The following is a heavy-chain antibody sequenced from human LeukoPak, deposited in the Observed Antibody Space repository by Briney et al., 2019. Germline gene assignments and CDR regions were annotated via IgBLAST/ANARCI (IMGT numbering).Heavy chain of an antibody. Sequence: SETLSLTCTFSGRSISSYYWSWIRQPPGKGLECIGYNYYSGSTYYNPSLKSRVTISVDTSKNQFSLMLSSATAADTAVYYCARSSLVVPAAIRAYNWFDPCGQGTLVTVSS. V-gene: IGHV4-59*12. D-gene: IGHD2-2*01. CDR2: NYYSGST. J-gene: IGHJ5*02. CDR1: GRSISSYY. CDR3: ARSSLVVPAAIRAYNWFDP.